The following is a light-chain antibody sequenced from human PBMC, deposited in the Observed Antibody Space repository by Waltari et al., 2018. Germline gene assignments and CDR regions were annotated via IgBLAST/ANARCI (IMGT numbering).Light chain of an antibody. CDR2: WAS. J-gene: IGKJ4*01. V-gene: IGKV4-1*01. Sequence: DIVLTQSPDSLAVSLGERATINCKSSQNIFYSSYNKTYLAWYQQKLGQPPNLLIYWASTRHSGVPDRFSGSGSGTDFTLTINSLRAEDVAVYFCQQYYSSSTFGGGTKVEIK. CDR1: QNIFYSSYNKTY. CDR3: QQYYSSST.